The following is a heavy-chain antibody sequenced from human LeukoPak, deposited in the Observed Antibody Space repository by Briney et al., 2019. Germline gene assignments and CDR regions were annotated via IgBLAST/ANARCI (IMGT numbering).Heavy chain of an antibody. CDR2: ISPSSSAI. CDR3: VGGTGWRLDS. Sequence: GGSLRLSCAASGFTFGSYSMDWVRQAPGKGLEWVSCISPSSSAIYYADSVKGRFTISRDDAKNSLYLQMNSLRVEDTAVYYCVGGTGWRLDSWGQGTLVTASS. D-gene: IGHD6-19*01. V-gene: IGHV3-48*01. CDR1: GFTFGSYS. J-gene: IGHJ1*01.